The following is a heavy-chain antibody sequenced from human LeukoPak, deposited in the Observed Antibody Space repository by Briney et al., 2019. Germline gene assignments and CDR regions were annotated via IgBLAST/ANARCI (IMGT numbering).Heavy chain of an antibody. Sequence: ASVKVCCKAAGYTFTRYYAHSVRQAPGQGLEWMGWINPNSGGTNYAQKFQGRVTMTRDTSISTAYMELSRLRSDDTAVYYCARDGIYSYGYSLFDYWGQGTLVTVSS. CDR2: INPNSGGT. D-gene: IGHD5-18*01. CDR1: GYTFTRYY. J-gene: IGHJ4*02. CDR3: ARDGIYSYGYSLFDY. V-gene: IGHV1-2*02.